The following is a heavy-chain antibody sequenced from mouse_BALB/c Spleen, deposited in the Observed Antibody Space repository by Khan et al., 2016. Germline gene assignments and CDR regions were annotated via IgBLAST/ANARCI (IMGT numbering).Heavy chain of an antibody. V-gene: IGHV14-3*02. CDR1: GFNIKDTY. CDR2: IDPANGNT. Sequence: EVQLQESGAELVKPGASVKLSCTASGFNIKDTYMHWVKQRPEQGLEWIGRIDPANGNTKYDPKFQGKATITADTSSNTAYLQLSSLTSEDTAVYYCARSPYNDAVGFAYWGQGTLVTVSA. CDR3: ARSPYNDAVGFAY. D-gene: IGHD1-3*01. J-gene: IGHJ3*01.